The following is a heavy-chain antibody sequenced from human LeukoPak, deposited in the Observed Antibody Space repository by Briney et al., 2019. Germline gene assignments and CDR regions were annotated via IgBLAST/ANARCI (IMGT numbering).Heavy chain of an antibody. Sequence: PGGSLRLSCAASGFTFSSYAMSWVRQAPGKGLEWVSAISGSGGSTYYADSVRGRFTISRDDSKNTLYLQMNSLRAEDTALYYCAHDPNWEMDYWGQGVLVTVSS. CDR3: AHDPNWEMDY. J-gene: IGHJ4*02. D-gene: IGHD7-27*01. V-gene: IGHV3-23*01. CDR2: ISGSGGST. CDR1: GFTFSSYA.